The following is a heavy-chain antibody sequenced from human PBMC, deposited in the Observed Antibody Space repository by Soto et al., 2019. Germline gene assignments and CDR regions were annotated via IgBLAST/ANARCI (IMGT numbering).Heavy chain of an antibody. CDR3: AKDGQQHLASYFDY. Sequence: GGSLRLSCAASGFTFSTYAMSWVRQAPGKGLEWFSAIGGSSGSTYYADSVKGRFTISRDNSKNTLYLQMNSLRAEDTAVYYCAKDGQQHLASYFDYWRQGTLVTVSS. D-gene: IGHD6-13*01. CDR2: IGGSSGST. V-gene: IGHV3-23*01. J-gene: IGHJ4*02. CDR1: GFTFSTYA.